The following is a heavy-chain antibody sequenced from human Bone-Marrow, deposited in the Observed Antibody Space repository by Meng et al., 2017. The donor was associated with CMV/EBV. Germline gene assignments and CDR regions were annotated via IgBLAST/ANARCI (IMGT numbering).Heavy chain of an antibody. CDR2: INHRGST. CDR1: GGSFSGYY. J-gene: IGHJ3*02. Sequence: SETLSLTCAVYGGSFSGYYWSWIRQPPGKGLEWIGEINHRGSTNYNPSLKSRVTISVDTSKNQFSLKLSSVTAADTAVYYCARGPQLLYGAFYIWGQGTMVTVSS. D-gene: IGHD2-2*02. V-gene: IGHV4-34*01. CDR3: ARGPQLLYGAFYI.